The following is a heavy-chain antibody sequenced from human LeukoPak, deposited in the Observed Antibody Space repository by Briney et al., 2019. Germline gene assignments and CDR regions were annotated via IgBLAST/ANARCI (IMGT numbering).Heavy chain of an antibody. CDR3: ARERSGSLTN. V-gene: IGHV3-48*03. Sequence: PGGSLRLSCAASGFTFSSYEMNWVRQAPGKGLEWVSYISSSGSTIYYADSVKGRFTISRDNAKNTLYLQMNSLRAEDTAVYYCARERSGSLTNWGQGTLVTVSS. CDR1: GFTFSSYE. CDR2: ISSSGSTI. J-gene: IGHJ4*02. D-gene: IGHD3-10*01.